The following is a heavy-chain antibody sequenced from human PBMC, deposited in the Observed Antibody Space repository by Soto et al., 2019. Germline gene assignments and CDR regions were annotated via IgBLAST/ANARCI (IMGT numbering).Heavy chain of an antibody. CDR1: GFTVSTFY. CDR2: IYSGDRT. D-gene: IGHD2-8*01. J-gene: IGHJ5*01. Sequence: EMQLVESGGGLVQPGGSLRLSCAASGFTVSTFYMNWIRQAPGKGLEWVSVIYSGDRTSYADSVRGRFTISRDSSKITLYLQMNSLTAEDTAVYFCATEFYYRFDSWGQGTPVTVSS. V-gene: IGHV3-66*01. CDR3: ATEFYYRFDS.